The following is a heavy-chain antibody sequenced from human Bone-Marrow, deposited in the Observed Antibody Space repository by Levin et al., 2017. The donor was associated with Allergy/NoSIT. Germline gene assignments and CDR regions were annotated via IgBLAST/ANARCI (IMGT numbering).Heavy chain of an antibody. CDR1: GFDFEDFA. CDR3: AKDLSFSVRYPDW. Sequence: SLKISCAASGFDFEDFAMHWVRQPPGKGLEWVSGISWDGTTMLYADSVKGRFTISRDDAKNSLYLQMSSLSPEDTAFYYCAKDLSFSVRYPDWWGQGTLVTVSS. V-gene: IGHV3-9*01. CDR2: ISWDGTTM. D-gene: IGHD1-26*01. J-gene: IGHJ4*02.